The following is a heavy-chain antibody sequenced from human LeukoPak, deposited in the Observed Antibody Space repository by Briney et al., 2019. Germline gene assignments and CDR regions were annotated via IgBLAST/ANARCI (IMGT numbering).Heavy chain of an antibody. J-gene: IGHJ6*02. D-gene: IGHD1-26*01. V-gene: IGHV3-33*01. CDR3: ARGKWELLDSNYYYGMDV. CDR1: GFTFSSYG. CDR2: IWYDGSNK. Sequence: GGSLRLSCAASGFTFSSYGMHWVRQAPGKGLEWVAVIWYDGSNKYYADSVKGRFTISRDNSKNTLYLQMNSLRAEDTAVYYCARGKWELLDSNYYYGMDVWGQGTTVTVSS.